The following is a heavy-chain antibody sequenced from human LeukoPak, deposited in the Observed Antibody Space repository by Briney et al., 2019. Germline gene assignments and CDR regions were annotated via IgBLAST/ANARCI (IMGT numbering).Heavy chain of an antibody. CDR2: IYSGGST. Sequence: SGGSLRLSCAASGFTVSSNYMSWVRQAPGKGLEWVSVIYSGGSTYYADSVKGRFTISRHNSKNTLYLQMNSLRAEDTAVYYCARVEALAYYGMDVWGQGTTVTVSS. D-gene: IGHD1-1*01. J-gene: IGHJ6*02. CDR3: ARVEALAYYGMDV. V-gene: IGHV3-53*04. CDR1: GFTVSSNY.